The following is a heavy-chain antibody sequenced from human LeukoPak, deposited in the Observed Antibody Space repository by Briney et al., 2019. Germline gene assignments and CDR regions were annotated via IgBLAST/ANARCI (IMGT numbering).Heavy chain of an antibody. CDR2: INHSGST. D-gene: IGHD4-17*01. V-gene: IGHV4-34*01. Sequence: PSETLSLTCAVYGGSFSGYYWSWIRQPPGQGLEWSGEINHSGSTNYNPSLKRRVTIPVDTSKNQISLHLSSVTAADTATYSCARYGAPYYYSDMDVWGKGTPVTVFS. CDR3: ARYGAPYYYSDMDV. J-gene: IGHJ6*03. CDR1: GGSFSGYY.